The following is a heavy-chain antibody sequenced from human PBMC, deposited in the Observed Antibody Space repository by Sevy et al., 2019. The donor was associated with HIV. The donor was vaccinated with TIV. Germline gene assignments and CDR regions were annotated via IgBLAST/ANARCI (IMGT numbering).Heavy chain of an antibody. D-gene: IGHD2-2*01. CDR2: ISYDGSNK. Sequence: GGSLRLSCAASGFTFSSYAMHWVRQAPGKGLEWVAVISYDGSNKYYADPVKGRFTISRDNSKNTLYLQMNSLRAEDTAVYYCARSPPIVGVPAAILGAFDIWGQGTMVTVSS. CDR1: GFTFSSYA. J-gene: IGHJ3*02. CDR3: ARSPPIVGVPAAILGAFDI. V-gene: IGHV3-30*04.